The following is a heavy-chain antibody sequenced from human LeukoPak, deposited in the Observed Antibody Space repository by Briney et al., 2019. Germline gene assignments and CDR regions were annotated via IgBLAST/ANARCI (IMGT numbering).Heavy chain of an antibody. CDR3: ARDQTPNYYDSSGRVPDY. CDR1: GYTFTGYY. J-gene: IGHJ4*02. V-gene: IGHV1-2*02. Sequence: ASVKVSCKASGYTFTGYYMHWVRQAPGQGLEWMGWINPNSGGTNYAQKFQGRVTMTRDTSISTAYMELSRLRSDDTAVYYCARDQTPNYYDSSGRVPDYWGQGTLVTVSS. D-gene: IGHD3-22*01. CDR2: INPNSGGT.